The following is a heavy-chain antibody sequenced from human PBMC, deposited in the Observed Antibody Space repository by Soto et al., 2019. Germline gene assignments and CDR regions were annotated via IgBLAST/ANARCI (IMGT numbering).Heavy chain of an antibody. Sequence: GESLKISCKGSGFSFTSYWIGWVRQMPWKGLEWMGIIYPGASDTRYSPSFQGQVTISADKSFSTAYLQWSSLKASDTAMYYCARQEYSSWSPAFDFWGQGTMVTVSS. V-gene: IGHV5-51*01. CDR1: GFSFTSYW. J-gene: IGHJ3*01. CDR2: IYPGASDT. CDR3: ARQEYSSWSPAFDF. D-gene: IGHD6-6*01.